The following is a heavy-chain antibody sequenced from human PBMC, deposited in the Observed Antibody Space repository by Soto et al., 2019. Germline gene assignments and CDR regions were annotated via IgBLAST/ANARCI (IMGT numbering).Heavy chain of an antibody. Sequence: QVQLQESGPGLVKPSGTLSLTCAVSSGSISSSNWWSWVRQPPGKGLEWIGEIYHSGSTNYNPSLKGRVTISVDKSKNQFSLKLSSVTAADTAVYYCAREIAGGKSWGYYYMDVWGKGTTVTVSS. CDR1: SGSISSSNW. J-gene: IGHJ6*03. CDR3: AREIAGGKSWGYYYMDV. D-gene: IGHD1-26*01. CDR2: IYHSGST. V-gene: IGHV4-4*02.